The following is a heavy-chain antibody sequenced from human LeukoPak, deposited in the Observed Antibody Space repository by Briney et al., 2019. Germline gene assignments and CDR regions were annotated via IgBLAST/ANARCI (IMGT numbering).Heavy chain of an antibody. V-gene: IGHV4-59*01. CDR3: ARDTAYTDY. Sequence: SETLSLTCTVSGGSISNYYWSWIRQPPGNGLGWIGYISYSGSTSYNPSLQSRVTISVDTSKNEFSLKLSSVTAADTAVYYCARDTAYTDYWGQGALVTVSS. D-gene: IGHD4-11*01. CDR2: ISYSGST. J-gene: IGHJ4*02. CDR1: GGSISNYY.